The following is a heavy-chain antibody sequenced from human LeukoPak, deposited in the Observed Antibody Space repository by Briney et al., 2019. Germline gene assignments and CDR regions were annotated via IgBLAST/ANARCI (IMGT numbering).Heavy chain of an antibody. Sequence: ASVKVSCKASGYTFTYNGISWVRQAPGQGLEWMGWISGYNGNTDYAQKFQGRVTMTTDTSTSTAYMELRSLRSDDTAVYYCARDRDLRAASGTFDFWGQGSLVTVSS. CDR2: ISGYNGNT. J-gene: IGHJ4*02. CDR3: ARDRDLRAASGTFDF. V-gene: IGHV1-18*04. CDR1: GYTFTYNG. D-gene: IGHD6-25*01.